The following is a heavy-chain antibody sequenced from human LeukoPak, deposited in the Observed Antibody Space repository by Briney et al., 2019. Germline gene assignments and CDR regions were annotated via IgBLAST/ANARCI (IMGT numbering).Heavy chain of an antibody. CDR3: ASEGVSGTYYYDSGGYWGLNWFDP. CDR1: GYTFTSYY. CDR2: INPSGGST. V-gene: IGHV1-46*01. D-gene: IGHD3-22*01. Sequence: ASVKVSCKASGYTFTSYYMHWVRQAPGQGLEWMGIINPSGGSTSYAQKFRGRVTMTRDTSTSTVYMELSSLRSEDTAVYYCASEGVSGTYYYDSGGYWGLNWFDPWGQGTLVTVSS. J-gene: IGHJ5*02.